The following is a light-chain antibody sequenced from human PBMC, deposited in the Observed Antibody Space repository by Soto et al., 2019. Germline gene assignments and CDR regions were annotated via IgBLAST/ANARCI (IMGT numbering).Light chain of an antibody. CDR2: AAS. CDR1: QGISSY. CDR3: RQYYSFPWT. J-gene: IGKJ1*01. Sequence: AIRLTQSPSSLSASVGDRVTITCRASQGISSYLAWYQQKPGKAPKLLIYAASTLQSGVPSRFSGSGSGTDFTLTISCLQSEDFATYYCRQYYSFPWTFGQGTKVDIK. V-gene: IGKV1-8*01.